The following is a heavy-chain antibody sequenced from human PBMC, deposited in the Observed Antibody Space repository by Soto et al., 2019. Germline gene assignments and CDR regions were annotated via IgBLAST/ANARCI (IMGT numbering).Heavy chain of an antibody. CDR3: ARGRRCSGGSCYSSRGSLDY. Sequence: SETLSPTCAVYGGSSSGFCWTWIPQPPGKGLEGFGEINHSGRTNYNCSLYSRATTSLDTSKYQFSTKCGSVSAADTAVYYTARGRRCSGGSCYSSRGSLDYWGQGILVTVSS. CDR2: INHSGRT. J-gene: IGHJ4*02. V-gene: IGHV4-34*01. CDR1: GGSSSGFC. D-gene: IGHD2-15*01.